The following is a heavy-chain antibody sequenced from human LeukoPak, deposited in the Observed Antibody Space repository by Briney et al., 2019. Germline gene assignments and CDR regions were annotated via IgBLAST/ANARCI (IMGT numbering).Heavy chain of an antibody. Sequence: PSETLSLTCTVSGGSISSGGYYWSWIRQHPGKGLEWIGYIYYSGSTYYNPSLKSRVTISVDTSKNQFSLKLSSVTPEDTAVYYCARGWGIAVAGTGEYYFDYWGQGTLVTVSS. J-gene: IGHJ4*02. V-gene: IGHV4-31*03. CDR3: ARGWGIAVAGTGEYYFDY. CDR2: IYYSGST. CDR1: GGSISSGGYY. D-gene: IGHD6-19*01.